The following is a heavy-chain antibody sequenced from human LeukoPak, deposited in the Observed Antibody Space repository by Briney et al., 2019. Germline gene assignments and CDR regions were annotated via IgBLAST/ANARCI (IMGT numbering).Heavy chain of an antibody. D-gene: IGHD6-19*01. CDR3: ARAWLVLFDY. J-gene: IGHJ4*02. Sequence: PSETPSLTCAVYGGSFSGYYWSWIRQPPGKGLEWIGEINHSGSTNYNPSLKSRVTISVDTSKNQFSLKLSSVTAADTAVYYCARAWLVLFDYWGQGTLVTVSS. V-gene: IGHV4-34*01. CDR1: GGSFSGYY. CDR2: INHSGST.